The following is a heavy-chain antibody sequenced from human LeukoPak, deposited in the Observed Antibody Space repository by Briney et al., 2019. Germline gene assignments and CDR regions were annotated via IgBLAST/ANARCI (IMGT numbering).Heavy chain of an antibody. CDR2: INSDGSRT. Sequence: GGSLRLSCAASGFTFSTYAMSWVRQAPGKGLVWFSRINSDGSRTNYADSVKGRFTISRGNAENTLYLQMNSLRAEDTAVYFCTRGALSGWTGIDYWGQGTLVTVSS. D-gene: IGHD6-19*01. J-gene: IGHJ4*02. V-gene: IGHV3-74*01. CDR1: GFTFSTYA. CDR3: TRGALSGWTGIDY.